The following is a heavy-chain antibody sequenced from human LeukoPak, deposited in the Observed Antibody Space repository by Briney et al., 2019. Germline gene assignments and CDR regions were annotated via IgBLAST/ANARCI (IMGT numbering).Heavy chain of an antibody. J-gene: IGHJ2*01. CDR3: ARDGRPSPQLGATEWYFDL. V-gene: IGHV4-4*07. D-gene: IGHD1-26*01. CDR1: GGSFSGYY. Sequence: SETLSLTCAVYGGSFSGYYWSWIRQPAGKGLEWIGRIYTSGSTNYNPSLKSRVTISVDTSKNQFSLKLSSVTAADTAVYYCARDGRPSPQLGATEWYFDLWGRGTLVTVSS. CDR2: IYTSGST.